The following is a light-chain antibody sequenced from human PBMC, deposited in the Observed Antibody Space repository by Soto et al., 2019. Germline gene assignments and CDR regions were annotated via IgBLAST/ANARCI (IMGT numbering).Light chain of an antibody. Sequence: EFVLTHSPGTLSLSPGERATLSCLASQSLANSFIARVQQKPGQAPRLLIYDTSSRASGIPDRFSGSGSGTDFTLTISRLETEDFAVFYCQQYGTSEIIFGQGTRLEIK. CDR1: QSLANSF. V-gene: IGKV3-20*01. J-gene: IGKJ5*01. CDR2: DTS. CDR3: QQYGTSEII.